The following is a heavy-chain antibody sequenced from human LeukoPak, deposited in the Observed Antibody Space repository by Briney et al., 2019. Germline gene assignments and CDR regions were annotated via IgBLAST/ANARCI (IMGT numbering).Heavy chain of an antibody. CDR3: AKVLLWFGELPGADY. CDR1: GFTFSSYA. J-gene: IGHJ4*02. V-gene: IGHV3-23*01. Sequence: GGSLRLSCAASGFTFSSYAMSWVRPAPGKGLAWVSAISGSGGSTYYADSVKGRFTISRDNSKNTLYLQMNSLRAEDTAVYYCAKVLLWFGELPGADYWGQGTLVTVSS. D-gene: IGHD3-10*01. CDR2: ISGSGGST.